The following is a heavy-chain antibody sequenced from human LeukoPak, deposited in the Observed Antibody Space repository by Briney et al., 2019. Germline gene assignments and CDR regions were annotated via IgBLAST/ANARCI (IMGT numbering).Heavy chain of an antibody. CDR2: ISSSGSTI. J-gene: IGHJ4*02. D-gene: IGHD2-15*01. V-gene: IGHV3-48*03. CDR1: GFTFSSYE. Sequence: GGSLRLSCAASGFTFSSYEMNWVRQAPGKGLEWVSYISSSGSTIYCADSVKGRFTISRDNAKNSLYLQMNSLRAEDTAVYYCARKDSAGDYFDYWGQGTLVTVSS. CDR3: ARKDSAGDYFDY.